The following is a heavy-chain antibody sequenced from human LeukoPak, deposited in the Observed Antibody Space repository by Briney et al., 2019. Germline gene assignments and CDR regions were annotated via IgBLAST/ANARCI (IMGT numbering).Heavy chain of an antibody. CDR3: AKSPPGITIFGVVIMVPYFDY. V-gene: IGHV3-23*01. Sequence: GGSLRLSCAASGFTFSSYAMSWVRQAPGKGLEWVSAISGSGGSTYYADSVKGRFTISGDNSENTLYLQMNSLRAEDTAVYYCAKSPPGITIFGVVIMVPYFDYWGQGTLVTVSS. CDR2: ISGSGGST. J-gene: IGHJ4*02. CDR1: GFTFSSYA. D-gene: IGHD3-3*01.